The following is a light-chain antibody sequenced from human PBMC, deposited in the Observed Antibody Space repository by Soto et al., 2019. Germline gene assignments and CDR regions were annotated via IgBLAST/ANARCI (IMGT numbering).Light chain of an antibody. CDR1: QSVSSN. V-gene: IGKV3-15*01. J-gene: IGKJ1*01. CDR2: GAS. CDR3: QQYNNWPPIT. Sequence: EIVMAQSPATLSVSPGERATLSCRASQSVSSNLAWYQQKPGQASRLLIYGASTRATGIPARFSGSGSGTEFTLTISSLQSEDFAVYYGQQYNNWPPITFGQGTKVDIK.